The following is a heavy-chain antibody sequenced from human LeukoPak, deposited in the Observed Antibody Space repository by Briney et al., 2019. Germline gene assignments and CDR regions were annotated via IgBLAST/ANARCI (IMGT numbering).Heavy chain of an antibody. V-gene: IGHV3-23*01. CDR3: ARVDSSGCVDY. CDR2: ITGSGGNT. J-gene: IGHJ4*02. CDR1: GFIFSSYS. Sequence: GGSLRLSCAASGFIFSSYSMSWVRQAPGKGLEWVSVITGSGGNTYYADSVKGRFTISKDNSKNTVYLQMSSLRAEDTAVYYCARVDSSGCVDYWGQGTLVTVSS. D-gene: IGHD6-19*01.